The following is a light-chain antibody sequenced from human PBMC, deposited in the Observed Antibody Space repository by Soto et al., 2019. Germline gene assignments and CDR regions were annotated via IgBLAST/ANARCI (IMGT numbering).Light chain of an antibody. CDR2: DAS. V-gene: IGKV1-5*01. J-gene: IGKJ1*01. CDR1: QSISTW. Sequence: DIQMTQSPSRMYASVGDTITITCRASQSISTWVAWYQQKPGKAPKLLIYDASSLESGVPQRFSGSGSGTEFTLTISSLQTDDFSTYYCQQYHSYWTFGQGTKVDIK. CDR3: QQYHSYWT.